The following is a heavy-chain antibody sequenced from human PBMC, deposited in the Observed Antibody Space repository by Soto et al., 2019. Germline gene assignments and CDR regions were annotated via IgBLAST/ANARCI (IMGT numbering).Heavy chain of an antibody. D-gene: IGHD6-19*01. CDR3: AKDPHSSGWPYFDY. V-gene: IGHV3-23*01. CDR2: ISGSGGST. Sequence: GGSLRLSCAASGFTFSSYAMSWVRQAPGKGLEWVSAISGSGGSTYYAGSVKGRFTISRDNSKNTLYLQMNSLRAEDTAVYYCAKDPHSSGWPYFDYWGQGTLVTVSS. J-gene: IGHJ4*02. CDR1: GFTFSSYA.